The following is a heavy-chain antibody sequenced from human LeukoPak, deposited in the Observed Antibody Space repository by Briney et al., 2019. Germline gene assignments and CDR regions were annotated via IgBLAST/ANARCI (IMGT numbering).Heavy chain of an antibody. J-gene: IGHJ4*02. V-gene: IGHV3-53*01. Sequence: GGSLRLSSAASGFTVSSKFMHWVRQAPGKGLEWVSVIYSGGITHYADSVAGRFSISRDNSKNTLYLHMNSLRADDTAVYYCAKDEVTSGGGLDSWGQGTLVTVSP. CDR1: GFTVSSKF. CDR2: IYSGGIT. D-gene: IGHD3-16*01. CDR3: AKDEVTSGGGLDS.